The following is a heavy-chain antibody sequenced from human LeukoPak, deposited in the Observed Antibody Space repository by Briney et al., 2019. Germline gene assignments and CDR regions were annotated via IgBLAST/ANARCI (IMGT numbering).Heavy chain of an antibody. CDR3: ASTGWRSGWFDP. D-gene: IGHD3-9*01. V-gene: IGHV3-48*04. CDR1: GFTFSIYT. CDR2: ISSSSSTI. Sequence: GGSLRLSCAASGFTFSIYTMNWVRQAPGKGLEWVSHISSSSSTIYYADSVKGRFTISRDNAKNSLYLQMNSRRVEDTAVYYCASTGWRSGWFDPWGQGTLVTVSS. J-gene: IGHJ5*02.